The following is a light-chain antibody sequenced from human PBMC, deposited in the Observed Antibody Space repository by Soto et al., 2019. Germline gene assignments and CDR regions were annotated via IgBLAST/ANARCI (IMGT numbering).Light chain of an antibody. CDR1: SSDVGAYNY. Sequence: LTQPASVSGSPGPSITISCTGTSSDVGAYNYVSWYQQHPGKAPKFLIYEVNNRPSGVSDSFSGSKAGNTASLTIYALQGEDDADYYCDSYTRGLTYVFGTGTKVTVL. V-gene: IGLV2-14*01. CDR3: DSYTRGLTYV. CDR2: EVN. J-gene: IGLJ1*01.